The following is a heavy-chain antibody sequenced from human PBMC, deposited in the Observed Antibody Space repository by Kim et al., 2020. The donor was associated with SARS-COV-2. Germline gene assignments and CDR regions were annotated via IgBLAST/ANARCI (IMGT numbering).Heavy chain of an antibody. CDR3: AKDIVVVPAAIGDNFDY. D-gene: IGHD2-2*02. J-gene: IGHJ4*02. Sequence: GGSLRLSCAASGFTFSSYAMSWVRQAPGKGLEWVSAISGSGGSTYYADSVKGRFTISRDNSKNTLYLQMNSLRAEDTAVYYCAKDIVVVPAAIGDNFDYWGQGTLVTVSS. CDR2: ISGSGGST. CDR1: GFTFSSYA. V-gene: IGHV3-23*01.